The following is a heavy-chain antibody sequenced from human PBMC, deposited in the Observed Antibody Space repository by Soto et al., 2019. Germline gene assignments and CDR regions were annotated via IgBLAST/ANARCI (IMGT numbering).Heavy chain of an antibody. Sequence: GGSLRLSCTTSGFTFTNYWMAWVRQAPGKGLEWLGNTKQDESETYYAGSVEGRFTISRDNSKNTLYLQMNSLRAEDTAVYYCAINPYSSSSPTLMDYWGQGTLVTVSS. CDR1: GFTFTNYW. CDR2: TKQDESET. CDR3: AINPYSSSSPTLMDY. V-gene: IGHV3-7*02. D-gene: IGHD6-13*01. J-gene: IGHJ4*02.